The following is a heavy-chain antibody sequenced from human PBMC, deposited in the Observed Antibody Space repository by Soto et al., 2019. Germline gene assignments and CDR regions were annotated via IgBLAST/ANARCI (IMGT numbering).Heavy chain of an antibody. CDR1: GFTFSSYW. V-gene: IGHV3-7*03. CDR2: IKQDGSEK. J-gene: IGHJ4*02. Sequence: GGSLRLSCAASGFTFSSYWMSWVRQAPGKGLEWVANIKQDGSEKYYVDSVNGRFTISRDNAKNSLYLQMNSLRAEDTAVYYCARENYGDYFDYWGQGTLVTVS. CDR3: ARENYGDYFDY. D-gene: IGHD4-17*01.